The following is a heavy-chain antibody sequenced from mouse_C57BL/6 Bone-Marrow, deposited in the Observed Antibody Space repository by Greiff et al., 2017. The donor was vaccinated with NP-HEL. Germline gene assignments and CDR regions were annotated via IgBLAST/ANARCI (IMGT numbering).Heavy chain of an antibody. V-gene: IGHV14-4*01. Sequence: VQLKQSGAELVRPGASVKLSCTASGFNIKDDYMHWVKQRPEQGLEWIGWIDPENGDTEYASKFQGKATITADTSSNTAYLQLSSLTSEDTAVYYCTTRGYDGHYYAMDYWGQGTSVTVSS. J-gene: IGHJ4*01. CDR3: TTRGYDGHYYAMDY. CDR1: GFNIKDDY. CDR2: IDPENGDT. D-gene: IGHD2-2*01.